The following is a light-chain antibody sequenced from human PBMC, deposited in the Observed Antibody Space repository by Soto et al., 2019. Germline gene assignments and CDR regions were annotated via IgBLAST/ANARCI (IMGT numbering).Light chain of an antibody. CDR1: QSVSSN. CDR2: GAS. J-gene: IGKJ5*01. Sequence: DIVMTQSPATLSVSPGERATLSCRASQSVSSNLAWYQQKPGQAPRLLIYGASTRAAGIPDRFSGSGSGTDFTLTINSLEPEDFAVYYCQQYAKLPITFGLGTRLEIK. CDR3: QQYAKLPIT. V-gene: IGKV3D-15*01.